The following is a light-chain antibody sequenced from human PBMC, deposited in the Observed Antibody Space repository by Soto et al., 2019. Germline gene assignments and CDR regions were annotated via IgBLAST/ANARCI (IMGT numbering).Light chain of an antibody. J-gene: IGLJ2*01. V-gene: IGLV2-14*01. Sequence: QSVLTQPASVSGSPGQSITISCTGTSSDVGIYNYVSWYQQHPGKAPKLIIYDVTNRPSGVSNRFSGSKSGNTASLTISGLQGEDEADYYCSSYTSSSTLVVFGGGTQLTVL. CDR1: SSDVGIYNY. CDR3: SSYTSSSTLVV. CDR2: DVT.